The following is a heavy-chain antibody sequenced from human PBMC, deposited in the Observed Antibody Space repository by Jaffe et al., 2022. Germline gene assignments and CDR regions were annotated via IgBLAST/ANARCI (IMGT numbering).Heavy chain of an antibody. V-gene: IGHV1-2*06. Sequence: QVQLVQSGAEVKKPGASVKVSCKASGYTFTDYYIHWVRQAPGQGLEWMGRITPNNGGTNYAQNFQGRVTMTRDTSISTAYMELRRLTSDDTAVYYCARDNYADYWFDPWGQGTLVTVSS. D-gene: IGHD4-17*01. CDR2: ITPNNGGT. J-gene: IGHJ5*02. CDR3: ARDNYADYWFDP. CDR1: GYTFTDYY.